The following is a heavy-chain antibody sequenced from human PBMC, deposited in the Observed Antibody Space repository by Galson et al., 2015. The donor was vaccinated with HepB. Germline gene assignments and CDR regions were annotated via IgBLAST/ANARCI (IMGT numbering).Heavy chain of an antibody. CDR1: GDSVSSNSAA. J-gene: IGHJ4*02. D-gene: IGHD3-16*02. CDR2: TYYRSKWYN. CDR3: ARDDYVWGSYRTFDY. Sequence: CAISGDSVSSNSAAWNWIRQSPSRGLEWLGRTYYRSKWYNDYAVSVKSRITINPDTSKNQFSLQLNSVTPEGTAVYYCARDDYVWGSYRTFDYWGQGTLVTVSS. V-gene: IGHV6-1*01.